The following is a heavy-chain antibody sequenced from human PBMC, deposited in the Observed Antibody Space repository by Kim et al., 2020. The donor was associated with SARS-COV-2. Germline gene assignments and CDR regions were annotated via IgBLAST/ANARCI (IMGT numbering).Heavy chain of an antibody. CDR2: IYSGGST. CDR3: ARDPYYYDSIGGY. D-gene: IGHD3-22*01. V-gene: IGHV3-53*01. Sequence: GGSLRLSCAASGFTVSSNYMSWVRQAPGKGLEWVSVIYSGGSTYYADSVKGRFTISRDNSKNTLYLQMNSLRAEDTAVYYCARDPYYYDSIGGYWGQGTLVTVSS. CDR1: GFTVSSNY. J-gene: IGHJ4*02.